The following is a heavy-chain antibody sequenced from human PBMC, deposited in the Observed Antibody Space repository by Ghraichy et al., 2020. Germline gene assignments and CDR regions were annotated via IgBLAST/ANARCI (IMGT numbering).Heavy chain of an antibody. D-gene: IGHD2-21*01. CDR2: LYSDGTP. V-gene: IGHV3-53*01. Sequence: LTCAASGLGVSSNYMSWVRQAPGKGLEGVAILYSDGTPFYADSVRGRFTISRDESRNTMYLQMNTLRAEDTAVYYCARDRRYCGNNCYLYYYYGMDVWGRGTTVTVSS. CDR3: ARDRRYCGNNCYLYYYYGMDV. J-gene: IGHJ6*02. CDR1: GLGVSSNY.